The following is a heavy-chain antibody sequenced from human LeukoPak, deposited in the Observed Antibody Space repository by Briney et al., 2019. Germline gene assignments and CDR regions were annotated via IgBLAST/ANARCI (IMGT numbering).Heavy chain of an antibody. Sequence: SETLSLTCTVSGGSISSGSYYWSWIRQPAGKGLEWIGRISTSGNTDYNPYLKSRVTMSVDTSKKQFSLKLSSVTAADTAVYYCASDAFYDSGGYYYYWGQGTLVTVSS. CDR3: ASDAFYDSGGYYYY. V-gene: IGHV4-61*02. J-gene: IGHJ4*02. CDR2: ISTSGNT. CDR1: GGSISSGSYY. D-gene: IGHD3-22*01.